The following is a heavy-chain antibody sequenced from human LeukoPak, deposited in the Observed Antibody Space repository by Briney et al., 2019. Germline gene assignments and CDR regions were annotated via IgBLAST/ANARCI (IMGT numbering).Heavy chain of an antibody. J-gene: IGHJ3*02. V-gene: IGHV3-23*01. Sequence: PGGSLRLSCTASGLTFSNYATTWVRQAPGKWLEWVSSITGSGRGTYYADSVKGRFSVSRDNSQNTVFLHMNSLRADDTALYYCSKDPNGDYVGAFDMWGPGTMVTLSS. D-gene: IGHD4-17*01. CDR2: ITGSGRGT. CDR3: SKDPNGDYVGAFDM. CDR1: GLTFSNYA.